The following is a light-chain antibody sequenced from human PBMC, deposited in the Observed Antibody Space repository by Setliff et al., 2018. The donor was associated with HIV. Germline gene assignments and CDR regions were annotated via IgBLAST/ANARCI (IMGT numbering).Light chain of an antibody. Sequence: QSALAQPPSASGTPGQRVTVSCSGSSSNIGRNTVNWYQQLPRTTPKLLIYSNNNRPSGVPDRFSGSKSGISAFLAITGLQAEDEADYYCQSYDSSLSGLYVFATGTKVTVL. CDR2: SNN. J-gene: IGLJ1*01. V-gene: IGLV1-44*01. CDR1: SSNIGRNT. CDR3: QSYDSSLSGLYV.